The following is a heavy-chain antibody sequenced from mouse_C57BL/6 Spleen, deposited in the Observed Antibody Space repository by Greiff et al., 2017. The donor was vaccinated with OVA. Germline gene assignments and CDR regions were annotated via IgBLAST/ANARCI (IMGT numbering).Heavy chain of an antibody. CDR2: IDPEDGDT. CDR1: GFNIKDYY. J-gene: IGHJ3*01. V-gene: IGHV14-1*01. Sequence: EVQLQQSGAELVRPGASVKLSCTASGFNIKDYYMHWVKQRPEQGLEWIGRIDPEDGDTEYAPKFQGKATMTADTSSNTAYLQLSSLTSEDTAVYYCTTVYGSSLWFAYWGQGTLVTVSA. D-gene: IGHD1-1*01. CDR3: TTVYGSSLWFAY.